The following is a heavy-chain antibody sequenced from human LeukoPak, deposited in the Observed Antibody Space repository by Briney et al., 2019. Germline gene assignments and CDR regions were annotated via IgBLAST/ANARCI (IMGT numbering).Heavy chain of an antibody. CDR2: ISSSSSYT. CDR3: ARPPGYGYGYVDY. V-gene: IGHV3-11*06. J-gene: IGHJ4*02. D-gene: IGHD5-18*01. Sequence: GGSLRLSCAASGFTFSDYYMSWIRQAPGKGLEWVSYISSSSSYTNYADSVKGRFTISRDNAKNSLYLQMNSLRAEDTAVYYCARPPGYGYGYVDYWGQGTLVTVSS. CDR1: GFTFSDYY.